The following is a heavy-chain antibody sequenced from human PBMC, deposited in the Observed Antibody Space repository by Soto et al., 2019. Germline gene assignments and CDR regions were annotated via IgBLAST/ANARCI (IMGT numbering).Heavy chain of an antibody. Sequence: QVQLQESGPGLVKPSQTLSLTCTVSGGSISSGDYYWTWIRQPPGKGLEWIGYIYYSGGTYYNPSLKSRITISVVTSKNQFSLKLSSVTAADTAVYYCARGGNGYHILTGFSSHYWGQGTLVTVSS. CDR1: GGSISSGDYY. V-gene: IGHV4-30-4*01. J-gene: IGHJ4*02. D-gene: IGHD3-9*01. CDR2: IYYSGGT. CDR3: ARGGNGYHILTGFSSHY.